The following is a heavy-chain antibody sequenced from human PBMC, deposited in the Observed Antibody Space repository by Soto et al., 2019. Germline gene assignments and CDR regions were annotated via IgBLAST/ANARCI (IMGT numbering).Heavy chain of an antibody. CDR3: ARLSTSAGRRDLAC. V-gene: IGHV3-7*01. J-gene: IGHJ4*02. CDR2: MNQDGSES. Sequence: EVQLVESGGGLVQPGGSLRLYCAASGFSLSSYWMSWVRQAPGKGLEWVANMNQDGSESDYVGSVKGRFTFTRDNAKNSLYLLMNSLRAEDTAVYYCARLSTSAGRRDLACWGQGTLVTVSS. CDR1: GFSLSSYW.